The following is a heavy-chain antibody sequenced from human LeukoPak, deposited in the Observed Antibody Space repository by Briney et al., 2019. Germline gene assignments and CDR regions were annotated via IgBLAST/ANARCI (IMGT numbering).Heavy chain of an antibody. CDR3: ARGGVMVAGTPYYYYGMDV. CDR1: GGSISSGGYY. J-gene: IGHJ6*02. Sequence: PSQTLSLTCTVSGGSISSGGYYWSWIRQHPGKGLEWIGYIYYSGSTYYNPSLKSRVTISVDTSKNQFSLKLSSVTAADTAVYYCARGGVMVAGTPYYYYGMDVWGQGTTVTVSS. D-gene: IGHD2-8*01. CDR2: IYYSGST. V-gene: IGHV4-31*03.